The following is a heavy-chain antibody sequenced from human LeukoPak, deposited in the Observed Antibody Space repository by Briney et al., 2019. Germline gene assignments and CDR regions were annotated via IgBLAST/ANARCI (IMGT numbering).Heavy chain of an antibody. D-gene: IGHD3-22*01. J-gene: IGHJ4*02. V-gene: IGHV1-18*01. CDR3: ARDGMGYYDGSTYSYYFDY. CDR1: YYTFTSYD. Sequence: ASVKVSCKAFYYTFTSYDISWVRQAPGQGLEWMGWISSYNGNTNYAQRLQGRVTMTTDTSTSTAYMELRSLRSDDTAVYYCARDGMGYYDGSTYSYYFDYWGQGTLVTVSS. CDR2: ISSYNGNT.